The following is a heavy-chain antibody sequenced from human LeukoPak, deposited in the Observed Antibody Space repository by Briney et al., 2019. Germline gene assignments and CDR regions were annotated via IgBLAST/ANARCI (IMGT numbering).Heavy chain of an antibody. CDR3: ARGQLLAAGDAFDI. CDR1: GYTFTCYD. V-gene: IGHV1-8*01. CDR2: MNPNSGNT. J-gene: IGHJ3*02. D-gene: IGHD6-13*01. Sequence: ASVKVSCKASGYTFTCYDINWVRQATGQGLEWMGWMNPNSGNTGYAQKFQGRVTMTRNTSISTAYMELSSLRSEDTAVYYCARGQLLAAGDAFDIWGQGTMVTVSS.